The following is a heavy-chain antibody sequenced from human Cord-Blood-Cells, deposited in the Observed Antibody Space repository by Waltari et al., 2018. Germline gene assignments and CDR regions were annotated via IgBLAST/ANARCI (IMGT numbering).Heavy chain of an antibody. D-gene: IGHD5-18*01. J-gene: IGHJ3*02. V-gene: IGHV4-34*01. CDR3: ARRAYTWIQLSDAFDI. CDR1: GGSFSGYY. Sequence: QVQLQQWGAGLLKPSETLSLTCAVYGGSFSGYYWSWIRQPPGKGLEWIGEINHSGSTNYNPSLKSRVTISVDTSKNQFSLKLRSVTAADTAVYYCARRAYTWIQLSDAFDIWGQGTMVTVSS. CDR2: INHSGST.